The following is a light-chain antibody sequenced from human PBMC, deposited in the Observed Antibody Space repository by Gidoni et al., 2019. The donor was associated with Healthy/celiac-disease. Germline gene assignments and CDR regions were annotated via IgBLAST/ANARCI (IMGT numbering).Light chain of an antibody. CDR1: KLGDKY. J-gene: IGLJ2*01. Sequence: SYELTQPPSVSVSPGQTASITCSGDKLGDKYACWYQQKPGQSPVLVIHQDSKRPSGLPERFSGSTSGNTATLTISGTQAMDEADYYCQAWDSSTVVFGGGTTLTVL. CDR2: QDS. V-gene: IGLV3-1*01. CDR3: QAWDSSTVV.